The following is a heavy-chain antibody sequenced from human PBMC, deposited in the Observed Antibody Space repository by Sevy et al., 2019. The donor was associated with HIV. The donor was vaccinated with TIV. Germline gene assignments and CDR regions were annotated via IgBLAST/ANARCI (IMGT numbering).Heavy chain of an antibody. CDR2: ITTYNGKT. Sequence: ASVKVSCKASGYTFTNYGITWVRQAPGQGLEWMGWITTYNGKTNYVEKLQGRVTMTTDTSTSTAYMELRSLRSDDTAVYYCARVHGLVPAAIYPNYCMDVWGQGTTVTVSS. D-gene: IGHD2-2*01. CDR3: ARVHGLVPAAIYPNYCMDV. V-gene: IGHV1-18*01. CDR1: GYTFTNYG. J-gene: IGHJ6*02.